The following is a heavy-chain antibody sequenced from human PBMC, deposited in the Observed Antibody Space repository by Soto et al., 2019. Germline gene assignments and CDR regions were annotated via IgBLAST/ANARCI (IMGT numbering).Heavy chain of an antibody. CDR3: ASYVVDTAMDAFDI. D-gene: IGHD5-18*01. V-gene: IGHV4-31*03. CDR2: IYYSGST. CDR1: GGSISSGGYY. J-gene: IGHJ3*02. Sequence: SETLSLTCTVSGGSISSGGYYWSWIRQHPGKGLEWIGYIYYSGSTYYNPSLKSRVTISVDTSKNQFSLKLSSVTAADTAVYYCASYVVDTAMDAFDIWGQGTMVTVSS.